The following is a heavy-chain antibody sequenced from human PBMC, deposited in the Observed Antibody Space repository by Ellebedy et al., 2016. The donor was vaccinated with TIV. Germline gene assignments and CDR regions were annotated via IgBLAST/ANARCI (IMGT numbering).Heavy chain of an antibody. Sequence: GESLKISCSASGFTFSSYALHWVRQAPGKGLEYVSAISSNGGSTYYTDSVKGRFTISRDNSKNTRYLQMSSLRAEDTAVYYCVKEGKVGANRDRFDYWGQGTLVTVSS. V-gene: IGHV3-64D*06. J-gene: IGHJ4*02. CDR3: VKEGKVGANRDRFDY. CDR1: GFTFSSYA. CDR2: ISSNGGST. D-gene: IGHD1-26*01.